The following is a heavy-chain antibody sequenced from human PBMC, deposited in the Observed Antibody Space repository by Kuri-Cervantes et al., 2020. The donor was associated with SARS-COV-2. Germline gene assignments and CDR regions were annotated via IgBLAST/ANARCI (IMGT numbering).Heavy chain of an antibody. CDR2: VRGKANNYAT. Sequence: WVRQGSGKGLEWVGRVRGKANNYATAYAASVKGRFTISRDDSKNMGYLQMNSLKTEDTAVYYCTTLIDYWGQGALVTVSS. CDR3: TTLIDY. V-gene: IGHV3-73*01. J-gene: IGHJ4*02.